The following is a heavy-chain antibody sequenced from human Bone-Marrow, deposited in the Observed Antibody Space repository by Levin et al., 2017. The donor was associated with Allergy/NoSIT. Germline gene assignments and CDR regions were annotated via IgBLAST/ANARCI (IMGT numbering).Heavy chain of an antibody. Sequence: PGGSLRLSCAASRFSFDGYSMSWVRQVPGKGLEWVSLITWDGGNTHYADSVKGRFTISRDNSKNSLYLQMNSLRTEDTAFYYCTKAYSGYDWWFDPWGQGTLVTVSS. J-gene: IGHJ5*02. D-gene: IGHD5-12*01. V-gene: IGHV3-43*01. CDR3: TKAYSGYDWWFDP. CDR1: RFSFDGYS. CDR2: ITWDGGNT.